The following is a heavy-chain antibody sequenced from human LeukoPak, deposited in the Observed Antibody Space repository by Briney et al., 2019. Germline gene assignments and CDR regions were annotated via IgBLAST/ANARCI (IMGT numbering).Heavy chain of an antibody. J-gene: IGHJ4*02. D-gene: IGHD4-17*01. V-gene: IGHV7-4-1*02. CDR3: AREGPLMTTVTTGDY. CDR1: GYTFTSYA. Sequence: ASVKVSCKASGYTFTSYAMNWVRQAPGQGLEWMGWINTNTGKPTYVQGFTGRFVFSLDTSVSTAYLQISSLKAEDTAVYYCAREGPLMTTVTTGDYWGQGTLVTISS. CDR2: INTNTGKP.